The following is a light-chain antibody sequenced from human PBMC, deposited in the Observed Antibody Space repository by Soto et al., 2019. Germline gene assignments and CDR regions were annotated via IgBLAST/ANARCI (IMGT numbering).Light chain of an antibody. CDR3: QQLTSYPST. V-gene: IGKV1-9*01. CDR2: AAS. J-gene: IGKJ2*01. CDR1: QGIGSY. Sequence: DIQLTQSPSFLSASVGDRVTITCRASQGIGSYLAWYQQTPGKAPKLLIYAASTLQRGVPSTFSGSGSGTEFPLTISSLQPEDFATYYCQQLTSYPSTFGQGTKLEIK.